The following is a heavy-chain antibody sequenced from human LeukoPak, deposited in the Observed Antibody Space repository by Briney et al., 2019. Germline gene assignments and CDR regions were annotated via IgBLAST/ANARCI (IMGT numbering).Heavy chain of an antibody. D-gene: IGHD1-1*01. CDR2: ISYDGSNK. J-gene: IGHJ4*02. V-gene: IGHV3-30*04. CDR3: ARDVWTGTPYFDY. CDR1: GFTFSSYA. Sequence: GGSLRLSCAASGFTFSSYAMHWVRQAPGKGLEWVAVISYDGSNKYYADSVKGRFTISRDNSKNTLYLQMNSLRAEDTAVYYCARDVWTGTPYFDYWGQGTLVTVSS.